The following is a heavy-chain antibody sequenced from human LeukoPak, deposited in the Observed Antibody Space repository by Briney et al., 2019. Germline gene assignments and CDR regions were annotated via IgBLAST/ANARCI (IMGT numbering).Heavy chain of an antibody. V-gene: IGHV3-20*04. J-gene: IGHJ3*01. D-gene: IGHD5-24*01. Sequence: GGSLRLSCAASGFTFDDHTMSWVRQAPGKGPVWVSRIKTDGSITDYADSVKGRFTISRDNAKNSLFLQMNSLRAEDTAVYYCARDREMATRLHDAFDFWGQGTMVTVSS. CDR3: ARDREMATRLHDAFDF. CDR1: GFTFDDHT. CDR2: IKTDGSIT.